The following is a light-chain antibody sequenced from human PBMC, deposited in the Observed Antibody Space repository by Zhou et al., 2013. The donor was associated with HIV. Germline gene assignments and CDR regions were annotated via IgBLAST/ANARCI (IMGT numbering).Light chain of an antibody. CDR2: AAS. CDR1: QSINNF. Sequence: DIQMTQSPSSLSASVGDRVTITYRASQSINNFLAWYQQKPGKVPKVLIYAASTLQSGVPSRFSGSGSGTDFTLTISSLQPEDVATYYCQKYNTAPWTFGQGTKVEVK. CDR3: QKYNTAPWT. V-gene: IGKV1-27*01. J-gene: IGKJ1*01.